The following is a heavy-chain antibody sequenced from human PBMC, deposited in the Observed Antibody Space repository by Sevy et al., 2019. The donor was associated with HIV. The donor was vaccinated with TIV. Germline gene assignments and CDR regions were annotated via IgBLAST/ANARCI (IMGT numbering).Heavy chain of an antibody. CDR2: VSYDGSNK. Sequence: GGSLRLSCAASGFIFTTYGMHWVRQAPGKGLEWVAIVSYDGSNKFYADSVKGRFTISRDNSKNTLYLQMNSLRTEDTAVYYCAKEIGSSGGDLYYYRMDVWGQGTTVTVSS. CDR3: AKEIGSSGGDLYYYRMDV. CDR1: GFIFTTYG. V-gene: IGHV3-30*18. J-gene: IGHJ6*02. D-gene: IGHD6-19*01.